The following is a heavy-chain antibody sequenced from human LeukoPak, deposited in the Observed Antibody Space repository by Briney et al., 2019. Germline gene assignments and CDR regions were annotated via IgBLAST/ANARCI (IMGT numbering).Heavy chain of an antibody. V-gene: IGHV4-4*07. CDR2: IYSSGIT. CDR3: ARAASGSGSQARFDP. Sequence: SETLSLTCNVSGDSIISYFWSWLRQPAGKGLEWIGRIYSSGITNYNPSLKSRVTMSVDTSKNQFSLNLKSVTAADTAVYYCARAASGSGSQARFDPWGQGTLVIVSS. D-gene: IGHD3-10*01. J-gene: IGHJ5*02. CDR1: GDSIISYF.